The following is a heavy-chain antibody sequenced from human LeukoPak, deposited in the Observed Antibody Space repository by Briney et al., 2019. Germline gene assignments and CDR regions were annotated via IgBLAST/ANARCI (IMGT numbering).Heavy chain of an antibody. CDR3: ARAARGSWFDP. CDR1: RDSFTGYW. D-gene: IGHD1-26*01. Sequence: GESLKISCKGARDSFTGYWIGWVRPMPGEGLEWMGIIYHGDSDTRYSPSFQGQVTISADKSISTDYLHWSSLKASDTAVYYCARAARGSWFDPWGQGTLVTVSS. CDR2: IYHGDSDT. J-gene: IGHJ5*02. V-gene: IGHV5-51*01.